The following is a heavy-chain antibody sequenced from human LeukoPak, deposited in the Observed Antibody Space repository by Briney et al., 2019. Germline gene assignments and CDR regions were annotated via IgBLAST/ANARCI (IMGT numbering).Heavy chain of an antibody. D-gene: IGHD2-8*01. Sequence: GGSLRLSCAASGFSLSSYDMNWVRQAPGKGLEWLSYISSSGNTIFYADSVKGRFTISRDNAKKSLYLQMNSLRAEDTAVYYCVREMVSWGQGTLVTVSS. CDR1: GFSLSSYD. CDR3: VREMVS. J-gene: IGHJ5*02. CDR2: ISSSGNTI. V-gene: IGHV3-48*03.